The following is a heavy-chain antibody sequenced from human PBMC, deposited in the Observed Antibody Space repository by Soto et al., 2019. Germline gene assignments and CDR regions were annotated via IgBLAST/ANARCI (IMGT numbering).Heavy chain of an antibody. CDR3: AINYSSGPNHDAFDI. CDR2: MNPNSGNT. Sequence: ASVKVSCTASGYTFTSYDINWVRQATGQGLEWMGWMNPNSGNTGYAQKFQGRVTMTRNTSISTAYMELSSLRSEDTAVYYCAINYSSGPNHDAFDIWGQGTMVTVSS. CDR1: GYTFTSYD. V-gene: IGHV1-8*01. J-gene: IGHJ3*02. D-gene: IGHD6-19*01.